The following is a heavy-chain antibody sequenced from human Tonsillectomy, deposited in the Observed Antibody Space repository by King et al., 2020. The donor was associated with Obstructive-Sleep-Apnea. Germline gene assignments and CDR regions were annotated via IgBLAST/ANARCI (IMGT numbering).Heavy chain of an antibody. D-gene: IGHD6-13*01. Sequence: VQLVESGGGLVQPGGSLRLSCVTSGFVFSTYWMTWVRQAPGKGLEWVANINQEGNEKHYVDSVKGRFTTSRDNAKNSLYLQMDSLRAEDTAVYYCARGSSAASWGQGTLVTVSS. J-gene: IGHJ5*02. CDR1: GFVFSTYW. CDR2: INQEGNEK. CDR3: ARGSSAAS. V-gene: IGHV3-7*04.